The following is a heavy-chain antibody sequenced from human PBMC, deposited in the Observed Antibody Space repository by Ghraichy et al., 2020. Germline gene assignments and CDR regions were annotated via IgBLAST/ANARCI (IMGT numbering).Heavy chain of an antibody. CDR1: SGSISSTDYY. Sequence: SETPSPTCTVSSGSISSTDYYCNWIRQSPGKGLEWIGGIYYTGSTYYNPSLKSRVTISVDTSKNQFSLNLGSVTAADTAVYYCARSYGSYVDWGQGTLVTVSS. V-gene: IGHV4-39*01. CDR3: ARSYGSYVD. CDR2: IYYTGST. D-gene: IGHD3-10*01. J-gene: IGHJ4*02.